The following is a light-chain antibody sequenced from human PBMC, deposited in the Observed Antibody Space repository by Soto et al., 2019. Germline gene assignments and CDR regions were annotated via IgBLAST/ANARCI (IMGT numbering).Light chain of an antibody. Sequence: QTVVTQEPSLTVSPGGTVTFTCGSSTGAVTGGHYPYWFQQRPGQAPGTLIYDTTNKHSWTPARFSGSLLGGKAALTLSGAQPEDEADYYCLLQYTGEARVFGGGTKVTVL. CDR3: LLQYTGEARV. V-gene: IGLV7-46*01. CDR2: DTT. J-gene: IGLJ2*01. CDR1: TGAVTGGHY.